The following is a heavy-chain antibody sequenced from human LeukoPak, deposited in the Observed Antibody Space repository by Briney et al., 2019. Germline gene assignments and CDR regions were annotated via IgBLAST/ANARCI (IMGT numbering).Heavy chain of an antibody. D-gene: IGHD3-10*01. V-gene: IGHV3-21*01. CDR3: ARVNDYYGSGEASDI. J-gene: IGHJ3*02. Sequence: GGSLRLSCAASGFTFSSYSMNWVRQAPGKGLEWVSSISSSSSYIYYADSVKGRFTISRDNAKNSLYLQMNSLRAEDTAVYYCARVNDYYGSGEASDIWGQGTMVTVSS. CDR2: ISSSSSYI. CDR1: GFTFSSYS.